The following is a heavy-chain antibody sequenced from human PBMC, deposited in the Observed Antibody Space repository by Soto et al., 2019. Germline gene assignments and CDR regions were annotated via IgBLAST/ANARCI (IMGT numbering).Heavy chain of an antibody. CDR3: ARDGGNSFGP. CDR1: GFTFSQFN. V-gene: IGHV3-48*02. Sequence: GGSLRLSCAISGFTFSQFNMNWVRQAPGKGLEWVAFISKDSTTMYYAASVKGRFTVSRDNAVNSLNLQMNSLRDDDTAVYYCARDGGNSFGPWGQGTLVTVSS. CDR2: ISKDSTTM. D-gene: IGHD3-16*01. J-gene: IGHJ5*02.